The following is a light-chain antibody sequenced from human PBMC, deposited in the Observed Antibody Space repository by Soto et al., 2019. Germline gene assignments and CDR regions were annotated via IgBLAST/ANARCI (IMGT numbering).Light chain of an antibody. CDR1: SSNIGATYD. CDR2: GNS. Sequence: QSVLTQPPSVSGAPGQRVTISCTGSSSNIGATYDVQWYQQVPGTAPKLLIYGNSNRPSGVPDRFSGSKSSTSASLAITGLQADDEADYYCQSYDSSLSAHYVFGTGTKVTVL. V-gene: IGLV1-40*01. J-gene: IGLJ1*01. CDR3: QSYDSSLSAHYV.